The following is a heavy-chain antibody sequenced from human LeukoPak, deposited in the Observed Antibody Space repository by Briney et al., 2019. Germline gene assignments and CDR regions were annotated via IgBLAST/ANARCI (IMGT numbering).Heavy chain of an antibody. D-gene: IGHD5-24*01. Sequence: ASVKVSCKASGYTFTSYDIIWVRQATGQGLEWMGWMTPNSAYTGYAQKFQGRVTITRNTSITTAYMELSSLRFEDTAVYYCARGRDGYNFGYFDLWGRGTLVTVSS. V-gene: IGHV1-8*03. CDR1: GYTFTSYD. CDR3: ARGRDGYNFGYFDL. J-gene: IGHJ2*01. CDR2: MTPNSAYT.